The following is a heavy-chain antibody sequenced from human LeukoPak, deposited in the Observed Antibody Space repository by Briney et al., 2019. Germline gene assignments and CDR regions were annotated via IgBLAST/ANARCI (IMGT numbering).Heavy chain of an antibody. D-gene: IGHD2-8*01. Sequence: QSGGSLRLSCAASGFTFSSYSMNWVRQAPGKGLEWVSYISSSSSTIYYADSVKGRFTISRDNAKNSLYLQMNSLRAEDTAVYYCARDDGMRTVDYWGQGTLVTVSS. CDR1: GFTFSSYS. CDR3: ARDDGMRTVDY. J-gene: IGHJ4*02. V-gene: IGHV3-48*04. CDR2: ISSSSSTI.